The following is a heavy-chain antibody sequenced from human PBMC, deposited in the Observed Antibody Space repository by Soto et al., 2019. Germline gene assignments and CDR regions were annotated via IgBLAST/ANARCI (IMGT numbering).Heavy chain of an antibody. CDR1: GYTFTSYG. CDR2: ISAYNGNT. CDR3: ARDLYGGTYYDSSGYYFDY. Sequence: VASVKVSCKASGYTFTSYGISWVRQAPGQGLEWMGWISAYNGNTNYAQKLQGRVTMTTDASTSTAYMELRSLRSDDTAVYYCARDLYGGTYYDSSGYYFDYWGQGALVTVSS. J-gene: IGHJ4*02. V-gene: IGHV1-18*04. D-gene: IGHD3-22*01.